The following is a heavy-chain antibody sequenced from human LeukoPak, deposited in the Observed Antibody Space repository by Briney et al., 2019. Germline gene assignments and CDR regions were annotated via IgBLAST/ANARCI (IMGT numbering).Heavy chain of an antibody. J-gene: IGHJ5*02. CDR1: GGSFSGYY. Sequence: SETLSLTCAVSGGSFSGYYWNWIRQPPGNGLEWIGEINPGGGTNYSPSLKSRVTISVNTSTNQFSLKVTPVTAADTAVYYCARSKTPGYCSSTSCYQPRFVYWFDPWGQGTLVTVSS. D-gene: IGHD2-2*01. CDR2: INPGGGT. V-gene: IGHV4-34*01. CDR3: ARSKTPGYCSSTSCYQPRFVYWFDP.